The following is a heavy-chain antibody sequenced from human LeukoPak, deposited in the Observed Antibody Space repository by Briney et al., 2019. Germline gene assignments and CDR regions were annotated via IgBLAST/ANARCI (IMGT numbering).Heavy chain of an antibody. J-gene: IGHJ4*02. Sequence: ASVKVSCKASGYTFTSYGISWVRPAPGQGLEWMGWISAYNGNTNYAQKLQGRVTMTTDTSTSTAYMELRSLRSDDTAVYYCARNGGQWLVRRGFYYWGQGTLVTVSS. CDR2: ISAYNGNT. D-gene: IGHD6-19*01. CDR1: GYTFTSYG. CDR3: ARNGGQWLVRRGFYY. V-gene: IGHV1-18*01.